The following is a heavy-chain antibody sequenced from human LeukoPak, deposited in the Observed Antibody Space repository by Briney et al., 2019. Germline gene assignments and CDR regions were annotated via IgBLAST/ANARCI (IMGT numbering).Heavy chain of an antibody. CDR1: GFTFSSYA. D-gene: IGHD5-24*01. CDR2: IYWSGGST. Sequence: GGSLRLSCAASGFTFSSYAMSGVRQAPGKGPEWVSAIYWSGGSTYYAGSVKSRFTISRDDSKNTLYLQINGLRAEDTAVYYCAREGTNRDGYRIHNAFDIWGQGTMVTVSS. V-gene: IGHV3-23*01. CDR3: AREGTNRDGYRIHNAFDI. J-gene: IGHJ3*02.